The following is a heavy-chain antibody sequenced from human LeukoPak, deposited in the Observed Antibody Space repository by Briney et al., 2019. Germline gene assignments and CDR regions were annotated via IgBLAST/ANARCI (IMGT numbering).Heavy chain of an antibody. CDR3: ARDLDVFKVAGIYNYYYMDV. Sequence: ASVKVSCKASGYTFASYYMHWVRQAPGQGLEWMGIINPSGGSTSYAQKFQGRVTMTRDMSTSTVYMELSSLRSEDTAVYYCARDLDVFKVAGIYNYYYMDVWGKGTTVTVSS. CDR2: INPSGGST. CDR1: GYTFASYY. D-gene: IGHD6-19*01. V-gene: IGHV1-46*01. J-gene: IGHJ6*03.